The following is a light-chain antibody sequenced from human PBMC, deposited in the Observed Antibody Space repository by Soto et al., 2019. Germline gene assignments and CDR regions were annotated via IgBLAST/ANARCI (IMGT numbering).Light chain of an antibody. J-gene: IGKJ1*01. CDR1: QSVSSSY. V-gene: IGKV3-20*01. Sequence: EIVLTQSPGTLSLSPGERATLSCRASQSVSSSYFAWYQQRFGQAPRLLIYGASSRATGIPDRFSGSGSGTDFTLTISRLEPEDFAVYYCQQYGSSSWTFGQGTKEDIK. CDR3: QQYGSSSWT. CDR2: GAS.